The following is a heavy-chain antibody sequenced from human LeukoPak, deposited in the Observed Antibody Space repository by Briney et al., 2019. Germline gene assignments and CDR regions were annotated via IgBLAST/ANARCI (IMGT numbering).Heavy chain of an antibody. J-gene: IGHJ6*03. CDR3: ARVGLLLWFGEGDYYYMDV. CDR2: ISAYNGNT. CDR1: GYTFTSYG. D-gene: IGHD3-10*01. Sequence: ASVKVSCTASGYTFTSYGISWVRQAPGQGLEWMGWISAYNGNTNYAQKLQGRVTMTTDTSTSTAYMELRSLRSDDTAVYYCARVGLLLWFGEGDYYYMDVWGKGTTVTVSS. V-gene: IGHV1-18*01.